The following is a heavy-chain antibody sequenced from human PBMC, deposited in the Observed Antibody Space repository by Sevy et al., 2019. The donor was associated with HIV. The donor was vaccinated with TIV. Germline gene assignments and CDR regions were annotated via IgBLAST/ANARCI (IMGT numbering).Heavy chain of an antibody. CDR3: AREGEPGRYYYGMDV. CDR1: GFTFSSYG. Sequence: GGSLRLSCAASGFTFSSYGMHWVRQAPGKGLEWVAVLWYDGSNKYYADSVKGRFTISRDNSKNTLYLQMNSLRAEDTAVYYCAREGEPGRYYYGMDVWGQGTTVTVSS. V-gene: IGHV3-33*01. D-gene: IGHD3-16*01. CDR2: LWYDGSNK. J-gene: IGHJ6*02.